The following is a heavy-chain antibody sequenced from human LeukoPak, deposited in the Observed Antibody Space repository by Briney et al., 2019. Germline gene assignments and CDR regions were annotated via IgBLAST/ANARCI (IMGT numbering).Heavy chain of an antibody. D-gene: IGHD5-18*01. CDR3: ARGRQRGYSYGMTSFDY. V-gene: IGHV4-34*01. Sequence: SETLSLTCAVYGGSFSGYYWSWIRQPPGKGLEWIGEINHSGSTNYNPSLKSRVTISVDTSKNQFSLKLSSVAAADTAVYYCARGRQRGYSYGMTSFDYWGQGTLVTVSS. CDR2: INHSGST. CDR1: GGSFSGYY. J-gene: IGHJ4*02.